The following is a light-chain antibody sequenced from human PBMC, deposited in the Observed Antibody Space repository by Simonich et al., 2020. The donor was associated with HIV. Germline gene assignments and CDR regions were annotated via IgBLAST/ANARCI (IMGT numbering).Light chain of an antibody. J-gene: IGKJ2*01. CDR3: QQSYSTPYT. V-gene: IGKV1-39*01. CDR2: GAY. Sequence: DIQMTQSPSSLSASVGDKVTVTCRASQTISNYLNWYQQKPGKAPKLLIYGAYILQSGVPSRFSGRRSGTDFTLAISNPQPEDFATYYCQQSYSTPYTCGQGTKVEIK. CDR1: QTISNY.